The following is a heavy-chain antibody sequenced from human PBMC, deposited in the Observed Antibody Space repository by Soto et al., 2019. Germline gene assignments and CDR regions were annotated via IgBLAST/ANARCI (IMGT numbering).Heavy chain of an antibody. CDR3: ARGARSSGGIGDS. V-gene: IGHV3-66*01. Sequence: GGSLRLSCAASGFTVSSNYMSWVRQAPGKGLEWVSVIYSGGSTYYADSVKGRFTISRDNSKNTLYLQMNSLRAEDTAVYYCARGARSSGGIGDSWGQGTLVTVSS. D-gene: IGHD2-15*01. CDR1: GFTVSSNY. CDR2: IYSGGST. J-gene: IGHJ4*02.